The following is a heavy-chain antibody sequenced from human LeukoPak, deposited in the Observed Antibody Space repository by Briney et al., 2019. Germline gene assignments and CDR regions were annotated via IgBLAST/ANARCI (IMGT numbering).Heavy chain of an antibody. Sequence: GGSLRLSCAASGFTVSSNYMSWVRQAPGKGLEWVSVIYSGGSTYYADSVKGRFTISRDNSKNTLYLQMNSLRAEDTAVYYCAKDSKAAVAGSEYFQHWGQGTLVTVSS. CDR1: GFTVSSNY. CDR2: IYSGGST. CDR3: AKDSKAAVAGSEYFQH. J-gene: IGHJ1*01. V-gene: IGHV3-53*05. D-gene: IGHD6-19*01.